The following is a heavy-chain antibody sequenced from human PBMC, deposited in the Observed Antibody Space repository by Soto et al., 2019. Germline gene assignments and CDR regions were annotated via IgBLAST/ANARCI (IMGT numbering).Heavy chain of an antibody. V-gene: IGHV3-23*01. CDR2: ISGSGGST. J-gene: IGHJ4*02. CDR3: AKDRALLTVYATTDY. Sequence: PGGSLRLSCAASGFTFSSYAMSWVRQAPGKGLEWVSAISGSGGSTYYADSVKGRFTISRDNSKNTLYLQMNSLRAEDTAVYYCAKDRALLTVYATTDYWGQGTLVTISS. D-gene: IGHD2-8*01. CDR1: GFTFSSYA.